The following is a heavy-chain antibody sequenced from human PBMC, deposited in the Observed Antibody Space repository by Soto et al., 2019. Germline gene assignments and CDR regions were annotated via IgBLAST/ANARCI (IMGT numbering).Heavy chain of an antibody. CDR2: INAGNGNT. J-gene: IGHJ6*02. CDR1: GYTFTSYA. D-gene: IGHD6-6*01. V-gene: IGHV1-3*01. Sequence: ASVKVSCKASGYTFTSYAMHWVRQAPGQRLEWMGWINAGNGNTKYSQKFQGRVTITRDTSASTAYMELSSLRSEDTAVYYCARYTPTLPYSSSSSYGMDVWGQGTTVTVSS. CDR3: ARYTPTLPYSSSSSYGMDV.